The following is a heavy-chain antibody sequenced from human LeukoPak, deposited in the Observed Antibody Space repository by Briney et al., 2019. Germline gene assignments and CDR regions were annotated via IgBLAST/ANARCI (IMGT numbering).Heavy chain of an antibody. CDR2: IYYSGRT. Sequence: PSETLSLTCSVSGDSVSRSDSYWDWIRQPPGKGLEWIGAIYYSGRTYYSPSLKSRVTMSVDPSNNQFSLNLRSVTAADTALYYCARRRYYDGSGYLEWGQGTLLSVSS. CDR1: GDSVSRSDSY. J-gene: IGHJ1*01. V-gene: IGHV4-39*01. D-gene: IGHD3-22*01. CDR3: ARRRYYDGSGYLE.